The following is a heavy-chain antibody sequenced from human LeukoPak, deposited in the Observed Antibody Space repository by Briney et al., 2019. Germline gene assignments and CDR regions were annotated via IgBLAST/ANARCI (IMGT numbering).Heavy chain of an antibody. V-gene: IGHV3-7*01. CDR2: IKQDGSEK. J-gene: IGHJ3*02. CDR3: ARCLLPFRLINDAFDI. Sequence: GGSLRLSCTASGFIFSTYWMSWVRQAPGKGLEWVANIKQDGSEKYYVDSVKGRFTISRDNAKNSLYLQMNSLRAEDTAVYYCARCLLPFRLINDAFDIWGQGTMVTVSS. D-gene: IGHD2/OR15-2a*01. CDR1: GFIFSTYW.